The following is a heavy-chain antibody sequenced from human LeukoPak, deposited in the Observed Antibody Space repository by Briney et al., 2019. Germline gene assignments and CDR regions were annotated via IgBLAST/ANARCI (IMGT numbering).Heavy chain of an antibody. D-gene: IGHD3-10*02. Sequence: GGSLRLTCAAPGFTVSSNYINWVRQAPGKGLEWVSVIYTGGSTYYTDSVKGRFTISRDNSKNTLYLQMNSLRAEDTAVYYCAELGITMIGGVWGKGTTVTISS. V-gene: IGHV3-66*01. CDR2: IYTGGST. CDR1: GFTVSSNY. J-gene: IGHJ6*04. CDR3: AELGITMIGGV.